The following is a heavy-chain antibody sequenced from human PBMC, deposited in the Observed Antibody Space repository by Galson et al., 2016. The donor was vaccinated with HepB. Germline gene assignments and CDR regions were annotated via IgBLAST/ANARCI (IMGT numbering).Heavy chain of an antibody. CDR2: ISYSENI. Sequence: ETLSLTCTVSDASIVSDSWSWIRQPPGVGLEWVGNISYSENINYNPSLKSRATISIDTSMNHLSLKLTSVTVADTAVYFCVRGIGGGSFDSWGQGTLVTVST. CDR3: VRGIGGGSFDS. D-gene: IGHD3-10*01. V-gene: IGHV4-59*08. J-gene: IGHJ4*02. CDR1: DASIVSDS.